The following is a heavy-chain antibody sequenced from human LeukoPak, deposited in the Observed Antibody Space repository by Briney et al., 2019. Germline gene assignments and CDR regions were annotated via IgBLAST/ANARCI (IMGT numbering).Heavy chain of an antibody. Sequence: GGSLRLSCAASRFTFSSYGMHWVRQAPGKGLDWVAVISNDGSKKYYADSVKGRLTISRDNSKNTLSLQVSSLRTEDTAVYYCAKDRYSYAFEYSDSWGQGTLVTVSS. CDR1: RFTFSSYG. V-gene: IGHV3-30*18. D-gene: IGHD5-18*01. J-gene: IGHJ4*02. CDR3: AKDRYSYAFEYSDS. CDR2: ISNDGSKK.